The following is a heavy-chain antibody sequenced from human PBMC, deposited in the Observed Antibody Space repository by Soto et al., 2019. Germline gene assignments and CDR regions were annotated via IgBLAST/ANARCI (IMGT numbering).Heavy chain of an antibody. CDR2: IYYSGST. J-gene: IGHJ6*02. V-gene: IGHV4-39*01. Sequence: SETLSLTCTVSGGSISSSSYYWGWIRQPPGKGLEWIGSIYYSGSTYYNPSLKSRVTISVDTSKNQFSLKLSSVTAADTAVYYCASDEMGMDVWGQGTTVTVSS. CDR3: ASDEMGMDV. D-gene: IGHD1-26*01. CDR1: GGSISSSSYY.